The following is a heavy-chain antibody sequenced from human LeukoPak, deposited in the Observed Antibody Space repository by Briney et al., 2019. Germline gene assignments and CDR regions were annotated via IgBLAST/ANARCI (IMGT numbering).Heavy chain of an antibody. V-gene: IGHV3-21*01. J-gene: IGHJ5*02. CDR3: ARDPLSGVGWFDP. D-gene: IGHD3-9*01. CDR2: ISSSSSYI. Sequence: GGSLRLSCAASGFTFSSYSMNWVRQAPGKGLEWVSSISSSSSYIYYADSVKGRFTISRDNAKNSLYLQMNSLRAEDTAVYYCARDPLSGVGWFDPWGQGTLVTVPS. CDR1: GFTFSSYS.